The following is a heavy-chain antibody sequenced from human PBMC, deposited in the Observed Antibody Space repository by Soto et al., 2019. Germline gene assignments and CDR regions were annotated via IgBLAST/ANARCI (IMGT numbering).Heavy chain of an antibody. CDR2: ISYDGSNK. CDR1: GFTFSSYG. V-gene: IGHV3-30*18. D-gene: IGHD3-22*01. J-gene: IGHJ4*02. Sequence: QVQLVESGGGVVQPGRSLRLSCAASGFTFSSYGMHWVRQAPGKGLEWVAVISYDGSNKYYADSVKGRFTISRDNSKNPLYLQMNSLRAEDTAVYYCAKGEEYYYDLVDYWGQGTLVTVSS. CDR3: AKGEEYYYDLVDY.